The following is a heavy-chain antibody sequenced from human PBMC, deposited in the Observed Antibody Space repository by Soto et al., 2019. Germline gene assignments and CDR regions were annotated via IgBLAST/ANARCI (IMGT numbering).Heavy chain of an antibody. J-gene: IGHJ6*02. CDR3: ARPYCSRTTCPTYYYYYGLNV. D-gene: IGHD2-2*01. CDR2: ISFDGNHK. Sequence: ESGGGVVQPGKSLRLSCAASGFILGDYALHWVRQAPGKGLEWLAVISFDGNHKYYADSVKGRFTISRDNSQNTLSLQMHSMRAEDTAVYYCARPYCSRTTCPTYYYYYGLNVWGQGTTVTFSS. V-gene: IGHV3-30*17. CDR1: GFILGDYA.